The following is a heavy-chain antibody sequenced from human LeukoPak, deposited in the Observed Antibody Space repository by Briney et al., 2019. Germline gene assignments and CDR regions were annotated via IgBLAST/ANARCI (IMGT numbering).Heavy chain of an antibody. CDR3: ARDSYSSSWYPYYYYYYYMDV. D-gene: IGHD6-13*01. J-gene: IGHJ6*03. CDR2: IKQDGSEK. Sequence: GGSLRLSCAASGFTFSSYGMHWVRQAPGKGLEWVANIKQDGSEKYYVDSVKGRFTISRDNAKNSLYLQMNSLRAEDTAVYYCARDSYSSSWYPYYYYYYYMDVWGKGTTVTVSS. CDR1: GFTFSSYG. V-gene: IGHV3-7*01.